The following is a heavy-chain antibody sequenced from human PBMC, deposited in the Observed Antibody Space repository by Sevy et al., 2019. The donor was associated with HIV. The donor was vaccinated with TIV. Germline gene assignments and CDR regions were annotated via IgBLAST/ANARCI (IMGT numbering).Heavy chain of an antibody. D-gene: IGHD3-16*02. J-gene: IGHJ4*02. V-gene: IGHV3-7*03. CDR3: ARESSYVYVWGSYRRYGYYFDY. CDR2: IKQDGSEK. Sequence: GGSLRLSCAASGFTFSSYWMSWVRQAPGKGLEWVANIKQDGSEKYYVDSVKGRFTISRDNAKNSLYLQMNSLRAEDTAVYYCARESSYVYVWGSYRRYGYYFDYWGQGTLVTVSS. CDR1: GFTFSSYW.